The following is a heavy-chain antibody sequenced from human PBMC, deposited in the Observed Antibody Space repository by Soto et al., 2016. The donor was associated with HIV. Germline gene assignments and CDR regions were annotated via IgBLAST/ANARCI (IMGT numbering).Heavy chain of an antibody. CDR1: GYTFTGYY. V-gene: IGHV1-2*02. D-gene: IGHD6-19*01. Sequence: QVQLVQSGAEVKKPGASVRVSCKASGYTFTGYYMHWVRQAPGQGLEWMGWINPNSGGTNFAQKFQGRVTMTRDTSISTAYMELSRLRSDDTAVYYCASQPKPSSGWTYFDYWGQGTLVTVSS. CDR3: ASQPKPSSGWTYFDY. J-gene: IGHJ4*02. CDR2: INPNSGGT.